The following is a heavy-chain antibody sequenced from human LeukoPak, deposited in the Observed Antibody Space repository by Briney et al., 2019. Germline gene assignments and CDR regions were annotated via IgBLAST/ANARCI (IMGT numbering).Heavy chain of an antibody. J-gene: IGHJ5*02. CDR3: ARGLSSRGWFDP. Sequence: SETLSLTCTVSGGSISSGSYYWSWIRQPPGKGLEWIGYIYHSGSTYYNPSLKSRVTISVDRSKNQFSLKLSSVTAADTAVYYCARGLSSRGWFDPWGQGTLVTVSS. V-gene: IGHV4-30-2*01. CDR1: GGSISSGSYY. CDR2: IYHSGST. D-gene: IGHD2/OR15-2a*01.